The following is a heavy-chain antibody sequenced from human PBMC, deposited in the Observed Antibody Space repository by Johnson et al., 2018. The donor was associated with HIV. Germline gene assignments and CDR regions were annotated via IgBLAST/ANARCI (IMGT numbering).Heavy chain of an antibody. J-gene: IGHJ3*02. D-gene: IGHD6-6*01. CDR3: ARDRIAARLWAFDI. V-gene: IGHV3-NL1*01. Sequence: QVQLVESGGGVVQPGGSLRLSCAASGFTFSSYGMHWVRQAPGKGLEWVSGINCNGGSTGYADSVKGRFTLSSDNSKNSLYLQMNSRRAEDTAVYYCARDRIAARLWAFDIWGQGTMVTVSS. CDR2: INCNGGST. CDR1: GFTFSSYG.